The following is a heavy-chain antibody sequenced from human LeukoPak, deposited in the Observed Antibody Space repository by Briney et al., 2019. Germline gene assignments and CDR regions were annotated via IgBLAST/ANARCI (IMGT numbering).Heavy chain of an antibody. D-gene: IGHD6-13*01. CDR3: ARVRYSSSWYGINWFDP. V-gene: IGHV4-34*01. CDR1: GGSFSGYY. CDR2: INHSGST. Sequence: LETLSLTCAVYGGSFSGYYWSWIRQPPGKGLEWIGEINHSGSTNYNPSLKSRVTISVDTFKNQFSLKLSSVTAADTAVYYCARVRYSSSWYGINWFDPWGQGTLVTVSS. J-gene: IGHJ5*02.